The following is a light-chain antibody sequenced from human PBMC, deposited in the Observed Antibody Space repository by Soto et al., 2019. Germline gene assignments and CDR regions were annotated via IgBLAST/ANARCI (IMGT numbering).Light chain of an antibody. J-gene: IGKJ1*01. V-gene: IGKV4-1*01. Sequence: DIVMTQSPDSLAVSLGERATINCKSSQSVLYRSNTKNYLAWYQQKPGQPPNLLIYWASTRESGVPDRFSGSGSGTDFTLTISSLQAEDVAVYYCQQYYSLPPTFGQGTKVAIK. CDR2: WAS. CDR1: QSVLYRSNTKNY. CDR3: QQYYSLPPT.